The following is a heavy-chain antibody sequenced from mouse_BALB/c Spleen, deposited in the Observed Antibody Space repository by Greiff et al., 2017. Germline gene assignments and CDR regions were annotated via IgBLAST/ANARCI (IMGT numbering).Heavy chain of an antibody. J-gene: IGHJ4*01. CDR1: GFTFTDYY. Sequence: EVKLMESGGGLVQPGGSLRLSCATSGFTFTDYYMSWVRQPPGKALEWLGFIRNKANGYTTEYSASVKGRFTISRDNSQSILYLQMNTLRAEDSATYYCARSMITGSDYCAVDYWGEGTAVTVSS. CDR2: IRNKANGYTT. D-gene: IGHD2-4*01. CDR3: ARSMITGSDYCAVDY. V-gene: IGHV7-3*02.